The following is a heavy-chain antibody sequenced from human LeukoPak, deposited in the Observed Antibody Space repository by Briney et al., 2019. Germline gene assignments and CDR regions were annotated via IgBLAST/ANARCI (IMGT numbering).Heavy chain of an antibody. CDR2: ISYGGCNK. CDR3: AKELDIVVVPAADYYYSMDV. D-gene: IGHD2-2*03. Sequence: GGSLRLSCAAYGFTFSSYGMHWVRQAPGKGLVWVAVISYGGCNKYYADSVKGRFTISRDNSKNTLYLQMNSLRAEDTAVYYCAKELDIVVVPAADYYYSMDVWGKGTTVTVSS. CDR1: GFTFSSYG. J-gene: IGHJ6*04. V-gene: IGHV3-30*18.